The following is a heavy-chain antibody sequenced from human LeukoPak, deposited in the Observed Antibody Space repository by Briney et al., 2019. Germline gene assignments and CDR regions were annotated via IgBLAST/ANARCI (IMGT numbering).Heavy chain of an antibody. CDR3: AKGLYHYYGSGSYTLDY. D-gene: IGHD3-10*01. V-gene: IGHV1-18*01. CDR1: GYTFTSYG. CDR2: ISAYNGNT. J-gene: IGHJ4*02. Sequence: ASVKVSCKASGYTFTSYGISWVRQAPGQGLEWMGWISAYNGNTNYAQKLQGRVTMTTDTSTSTAYMGLRSLRSDDTAVYYCAKGLYHYYGSGSYTLDYWGQGTLVTVSS.